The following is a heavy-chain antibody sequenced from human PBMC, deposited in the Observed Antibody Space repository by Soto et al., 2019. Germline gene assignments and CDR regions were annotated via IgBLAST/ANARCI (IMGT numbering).Heavy chain of an antibody. Sequence: GEALEISCNGSGYSFSSYCNGRVRQMPRKGLGGVGIIYPRDSDTRYSTSFQGQVTISANKSISTAYLQWSSLKASDTAMYYCASPSIAPAYYYYGMDVWGQGTTVTVSS. V-gene: IGHV5-51*01. CDR1: GYSFSSYC. J-gene: IGHJ6*02. CDR3: ASPSIAPAYYYYGMDV. CDR2: IYPRDSDT. D-gene: IGHD6-25*01.